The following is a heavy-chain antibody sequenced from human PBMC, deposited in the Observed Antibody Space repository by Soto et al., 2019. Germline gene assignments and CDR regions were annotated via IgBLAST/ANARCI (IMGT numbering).Heavy chain of an antibody. CDR3: AREAREYCSGGSCYSRDY. D-gene: IGHD2-15*01. CDR1: GFTVSNNY. V-gene: IGHV3-66*01. Sequence: EVLLVESGGGLVQPGGSLRLSCAASGFTVSNNYMSWVRQAPGKGLEWVSVIYRGGTTYYSDSVKGRFTISRDNSKNTLYLQMNSLRAEDTAVYYCAREAREYCSGGSCYSRDYWGQGTLVTVSS. CDR2: IYRGGTT. J-gene: IGHJ4*02.